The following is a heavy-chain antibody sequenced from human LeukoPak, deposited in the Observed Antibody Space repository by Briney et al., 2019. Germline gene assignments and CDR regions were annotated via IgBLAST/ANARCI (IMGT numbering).Heavy chain of an antibody. V-gene: IGHV3-23*01. CDR3: AKAYGGNSAWYFDL. CDR1: GFTFSSYD. D-gene: IGHD4-23*01. J-gene: IGHJ2*01. CDR2: ISGSGGST. Sequence: GGSLRLSCAASGFTFSSYDMSWVRQAPGKGLEWVSAISGSGGSTYYADSVKGRFTISRDNSKNTLYLQMNSLRAEDTAVYYCAKAYGGNSAWYFDLWGRGTLVTVSS.